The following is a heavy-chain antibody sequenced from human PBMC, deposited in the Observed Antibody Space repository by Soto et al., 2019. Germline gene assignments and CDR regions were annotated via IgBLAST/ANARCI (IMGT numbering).Heavy chain of an antibody. Sequence: ASVKVSCKASGYTFTSYDINWVRQATGQGLEWMGWMNPNSGNTGYAQKFQGRVTMTRNTSISTAYMELSSLRSEDTAVYYCARGKSSGLTIFGVVTQAPSPMDVWGKGTTVTVSS. CDR3: ARGKSSGLTIFGVVTQAPSPMDV. J-gene: IGHJ6*03. CDR1: GYTFTSYD. D-gene: IGHD3-3*01. CDR2: MNPNSGNT. V-gene: IGHV1-8*01.